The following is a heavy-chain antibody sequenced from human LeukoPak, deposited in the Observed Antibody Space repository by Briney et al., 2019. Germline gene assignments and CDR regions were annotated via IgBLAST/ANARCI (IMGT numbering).Heavy chain of an antibody. CDR2: IIPIFGTA. Sequence: SVKDSCKASGGTFSSYAISWVRQAPGQGLEWMGGIIPIFGTANYAQKFQGRVTITADESTSTAYMELSSLRSEDTAVYYCARVTGSGSYHFDYWGQGTLVTVSS. CDR1: GGTFSSYA. CDR3: ARVTGSGSYHFDY. D-gene: IGHD3-10*01. J-gene: IGHJ4*02. V-gene: IGHV1-69*13.